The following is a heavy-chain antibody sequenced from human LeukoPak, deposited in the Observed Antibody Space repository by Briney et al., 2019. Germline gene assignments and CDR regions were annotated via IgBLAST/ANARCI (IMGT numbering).Heavy chain of an antibody. CDR1: GGTFSSYA. Sequence: SVKVSCKASGGTFSSYAISWVRQAPGQGLEWMGGIIPIFGTANYAQKFQGRVTITADESTSTAYMELSSLRSEDTAVYYCASSGVVTDRNWFDPWGQGTLVTVSS. V-gene: IGHV1-69*13. CDR2: IIPIFGTA. D-gene: IGHD2-21*02. J-gene: IGHJ5*02. CDR3: ASSGVVTDRNWFDP.